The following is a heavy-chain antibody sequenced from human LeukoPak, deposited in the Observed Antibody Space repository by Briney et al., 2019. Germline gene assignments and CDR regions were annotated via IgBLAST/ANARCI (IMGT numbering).Heavy chain of an antibody. CDR1: GFTFSSYE. CDR2: ISRNSRYI. J-gene: IGHJ4*02. Sequence: GGSLRLSCAASGFTFSSYEMNWVRQAPGKGLEWVSSISRNSRYIYYADSMRGRFTISRDNAKNSLYLQMNSLKPEDTAVYYCARVAEAAAFDSWGQGTLVTVSS. V-gene: IGHV3-21*06. CDR3: ARVAEAAAFDS. D-gene: IGHD6-13*01.